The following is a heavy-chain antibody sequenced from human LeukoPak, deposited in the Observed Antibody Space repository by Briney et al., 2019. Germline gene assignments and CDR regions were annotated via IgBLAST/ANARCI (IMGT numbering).Heavy chain of an antibody. CDR2: ISGSGGST. CDR3: AKDPSSGWYFFDY. V-gene: IGHV3-23*01. Sequence: PGGTLRLSCAASGFTFSSYDMNWVRQAPGKGLEWVSAISGSGGSTYYADSVKGRFTISRDNSKNTLYLQMNSLRAEDTAVYDCAKDPSSGWYFFDYWGQGTLVTVSS. D-gene: IGHD6-19*01. CDR1: GFTFSSYD. J-gene: IGHJ4*02.